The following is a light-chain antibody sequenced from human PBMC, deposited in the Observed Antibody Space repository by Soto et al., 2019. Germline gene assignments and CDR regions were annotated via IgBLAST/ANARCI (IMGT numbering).Light chain of an antibody. CDR2: EVR. CDR1: ISDVGGYNY. CDR3: NSYTSSSTHYV. J-gene: IGLJ1*01. V-gene: IGLV2-14*01. Sequence: QSVLTQPASVSGSPGQSITISCTGTISDVGGYNYVSWYQHHPGKAPKLIIFEVRNRPSGVSNRFSGSKSGNTASLTISGLQAEDEADYYCNSYTSSSTHYVFGTGTKVTVL.